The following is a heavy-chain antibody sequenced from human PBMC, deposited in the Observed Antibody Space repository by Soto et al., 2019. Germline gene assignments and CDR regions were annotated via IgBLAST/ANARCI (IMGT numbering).Heavy chain of an antibody. Sequence: SETLSLTCTVSGGSISSGDYYWSWIRQPPGKGLEWIGYIYYSGSTYYNPSLKSRVTISVDTSKNQFSLKLSSVTAADTAVYCCARANGFGSSGDYFDYWGQGTLVTVSS. D-gene: IGHD3-10*01. CDR3: ARANGFGSSGDYFDY. J-gene: IGHJ4*02. V-gene: IGHV4-30-4*01. CDR1: GGSISSGDYY. CDR2: IYYSGST.